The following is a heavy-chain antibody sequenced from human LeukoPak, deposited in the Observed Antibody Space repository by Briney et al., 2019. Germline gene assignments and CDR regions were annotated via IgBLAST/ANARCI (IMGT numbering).Heavy chain of an antibody. Sequence: PGGSLRLSCSASGFTFSSYSMNWVRQAPGKGLEWVSSISSSSSYIYYADSVKGRFTISRDNAKNSLYLQMNSLRAEDTAVYYCAKATMIVVVFDYWGQGTLVTVSS. CDR3: AKATMIVVVFDY. J-gene: IGHJ4*02. V-gene: IGHV3-21*04. CDR2: ISSSSSYI. CDR1: GFTFSSYS. D-gene: IGHD3-22*01.